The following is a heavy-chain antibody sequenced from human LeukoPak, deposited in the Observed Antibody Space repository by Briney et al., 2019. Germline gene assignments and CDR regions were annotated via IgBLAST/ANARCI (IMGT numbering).Heavy chain of an antibody. Sequence: GGSLRLSCAASGFTFSSYGMHWVRQASGKGLEWVAVIWYDGSNKYYADSVKGRFTISRDNSKNTLYLQMNSLRAEDTAVYYCARATGSYSTAYFDYWGQGTLVTVSS. D-gene: IGHD3-10*01. CDR3: ARATGSYSTAYFDY. CDR1: GFTFSSYG. V-gene: IGHV3-33*01. CDR2: IWYDGSNK. J-gene: IGHJ4*02.